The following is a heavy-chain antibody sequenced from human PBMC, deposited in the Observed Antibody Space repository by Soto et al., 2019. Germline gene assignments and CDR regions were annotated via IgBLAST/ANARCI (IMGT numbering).Heavy chain of an antibody. V-gene: IGHV3-74*01. CDR1: GFTFRSYW. J-gene: IGHJ4*02. CDR2: ISPDASIT. D-gene: IGHD6-13*01. CDR3: RREVATVPDY. Sequence: EVQLVESGGGLVQPGGSLRLSCAASGFTFRSYWMHWVRQAPGKGLVWVSRISPDASITNYADTVKGRFTISRDNAKNTLFLQMNSLRAEDTAGYYCRREVATVPDYWGQGTLVTVSS.